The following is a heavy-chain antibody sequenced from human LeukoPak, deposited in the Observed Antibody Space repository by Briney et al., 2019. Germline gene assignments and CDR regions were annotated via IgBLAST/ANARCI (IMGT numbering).Heavy chain of an antibody. CDR3: AKILGRAARPWAYMDV. V-gene: IGHV3-23*01. CDR1: GFTFSSYA. Sequence: GGSLRLSCAASGFTFSSYAMSWVRQAPGKGLEWVSAISGSGGSTYYADSVKGRFTISRDNYKNTLYLQMNSLRAEDTAVYYCAKILGRAARPWAYMDVWGKGTTVTVSS. D-gene: IGHD6-6*01. CDR2: ISGSGGST. J-gene: IGHJ6*03.